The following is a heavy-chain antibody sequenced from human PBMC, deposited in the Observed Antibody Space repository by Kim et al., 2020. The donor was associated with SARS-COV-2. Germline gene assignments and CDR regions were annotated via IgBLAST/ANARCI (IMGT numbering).Heavy chain of an antibody. CDR1: GFTFSSYT. Sequence: GGSLRLSCAASGFTFSSYTMNWVRQAPGKGLEWVSSISSSSSYIYYADSVKGRFTISSDNAKNSLYLQMNSLRAEDTAVYYCAREGGGSNGWSWFDPWGQGTLVTVSS. CDR3: AREGGGSNGWSWFDP. CDR2: ISSSSSYI. V-gene: IGHV3-21*01. D-gene: IGHD6-19*01. J-gene: IGHJ5*02.